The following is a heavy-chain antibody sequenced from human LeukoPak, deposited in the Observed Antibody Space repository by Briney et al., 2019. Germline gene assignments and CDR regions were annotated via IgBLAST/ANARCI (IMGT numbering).Heavy chain of an antibody. J-gene: IGHJ4*02. D-gene: IGHD3-9*01. Sequence: GASVKVSCKASVYTFTSYGINWVGQATGQGREGMGWMNPNSGNTGYAQKLQGRVTMTRNTAISTAYMERSSLRSEETAVYYCARMKARGGVLRYFDWLSPFDDGGQGTLVTVSS. CDR1: VYTFTSYG. V-gene: IGHV1-8*01. CDR2: MNPNSGNT. CDR3: ARMKARGGVLRYFDWLSPFDD.